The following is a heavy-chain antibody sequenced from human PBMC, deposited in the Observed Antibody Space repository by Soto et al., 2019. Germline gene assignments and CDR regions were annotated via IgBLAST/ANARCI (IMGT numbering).Heavy chain of an antibody. CDR3: ARAKVHSSGGWLGAFDI. D-gene: IGHD6-19*01. V-gene: IGHV4-59*01. Sequence: SETLSLTCTVSGGYISSYYWSWIRQPPGKGLEWIGYIYYSGNTNYNPSLKSRVTISVDTSKNQFSLKLSSVTAADTAVYYCARAKVHSSGGWLGAFDIWGQGTMVT. CDR2: IYYSGNT. CDR1: GGYISSYY. J-gene: IGHJ3*02.